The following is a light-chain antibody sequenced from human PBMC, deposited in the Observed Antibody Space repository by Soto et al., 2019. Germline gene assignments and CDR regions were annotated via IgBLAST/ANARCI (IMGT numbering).Light chain of an antibody. V-gene: IGLV2-14*03. J-gene: IGLJ1*01. CDR1: SSDVGGYNF. CDR3: SSYTTSSTVV. Sequence: QSVLTQPASVFGSPGQSITISCTGTSSDVGGYNFVSWYQQLPGKAPKLMIYEVTSRPSGVSNRFSGSKSGNTASLTISGLQPEDEADYYCSSYTTSSTVVFGTGTKDTVL. CDR2: EVT.